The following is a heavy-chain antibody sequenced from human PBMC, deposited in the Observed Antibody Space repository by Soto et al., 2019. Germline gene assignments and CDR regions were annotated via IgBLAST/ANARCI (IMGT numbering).Heavy chain of an antibody. V-gene: IGHV3-23*01. CDR1: GFTFRSYG. J-gene: IGHJ3*02. CDR3: AKDRDIVVVIDATATGAFDI. CDR2: ISGVGANT. D-gene: IGHD2-15*01. Sequence: QPGGSLRLSCAVSGFTFRSYGMSWVRQAPGKGLEWVSGISGVGANTYYADSVKGRFTISRDNSKNTLSLQINSLRADDTAVYYCAKDRDIVVVIDATATGAFDIWGQGTMVTVSS.